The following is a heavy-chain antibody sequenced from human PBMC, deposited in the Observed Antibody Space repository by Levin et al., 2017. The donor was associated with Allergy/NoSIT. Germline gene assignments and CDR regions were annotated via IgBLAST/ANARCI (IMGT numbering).Heavy chain of an antibody. CDR1: GYTFTGYY. V-gene: IGHV1-2*02. CDR3: ARVLAARRHYYYYGMDG. J-gene: IGHJ6*02. D-gene: IGHD6-6*01. Sequence: GGSLRLSCKASGYTFTGYYMHWVRQAPGQGLEWMGWINPNSGGTNYAQKFQGRVTMTRDTSISTAYMELSRLRSDDTAVYYCARVLAARRHYYYYGMDGWGQGTTVTVSS. CDR2: INPNSGGT.